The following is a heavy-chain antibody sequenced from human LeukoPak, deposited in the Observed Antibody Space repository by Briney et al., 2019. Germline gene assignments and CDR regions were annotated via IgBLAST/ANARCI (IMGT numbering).Heavy chain of an antibody. D-gene: IGHD3-3*01. V-gene: IGHV4-59*01. CDR1: GGSFSGYY. Sequence: SETLSLTCAVYGGSFSGYYWSWIRQPPGKGLEWIGYIYYSGSTNYNPSLKSRVTISVDTSKNQFSLKLSSVTAADTAVYYCARGGQYYDFWSGYFDPEGYYYYYGMDVWGQGTTVTVSS. J-gene: IGHJ6*02. CDR2: IYYSGST. CDR3: ARGGQYYDFWSGYFDPEGYYYYYGMDV.